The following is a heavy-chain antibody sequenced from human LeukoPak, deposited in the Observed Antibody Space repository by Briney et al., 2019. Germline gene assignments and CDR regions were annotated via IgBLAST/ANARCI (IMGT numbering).Heavy chain of an antibody. CDR1: GGSFSGYY. Sequence: SETLSLTCAVYGGSFSGYYWSWIRQPPGKGLEWIGEINHSGSTNYNPSLKSRVTISVDTSKNQFSLKLSSVTAADTAVYYCARASQGQQPYLVDYWGQGALVTVSS. J-gene: IGHJ4*02. D-gene: IGHD6-13*01. V-gene: IGHV4-34*01. CDR2: INHSGST. CDR3: ARASQGQQPYLVDY.